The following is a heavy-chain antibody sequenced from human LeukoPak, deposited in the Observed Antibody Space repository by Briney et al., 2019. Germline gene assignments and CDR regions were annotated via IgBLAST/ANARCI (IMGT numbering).Heavy chain of an antibody. CDR1: GFTFSSYA. D-gene: IGHD1-26*01. CDR3: AREWEPPVDY. J-gene: IGHJ4*02. CDR2: ISYDGSNK. Sequence: GGSLRLSCAASGFTFSSYAMHWVRQAPGKGLEWVAAISYDGSNKYYADSVKGRFTISRDNSKNTLYLQMNSLRAEDTAVYYCAREWEPPVDYWGQGTLVTVSS. V-gene: IGHV3-30-3*01.